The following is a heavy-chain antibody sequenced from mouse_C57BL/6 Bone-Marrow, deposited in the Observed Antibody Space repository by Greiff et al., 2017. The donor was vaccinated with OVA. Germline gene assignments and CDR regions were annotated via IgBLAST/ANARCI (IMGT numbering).Heavy chain of an antibody. V-gene: IGHV5-15*04. CDR1: GFTFSDYG. CDR2: ISNLAYSI. J-gene: IGHJ3*01. CDR3: ARREYYGSSFAY. Sequence: EVKLMESGGGLVQPGGSLKLSCAASGFTFSDYGMAWVRQAPRKGLEWVAFISNLAYSIYYADTVTGRFTISRENAKNTLYLERSRLRSEDTAMYYCARREYYGSSFAYWGQGTLVTVSA. D-gene: IGHD1-1*01.